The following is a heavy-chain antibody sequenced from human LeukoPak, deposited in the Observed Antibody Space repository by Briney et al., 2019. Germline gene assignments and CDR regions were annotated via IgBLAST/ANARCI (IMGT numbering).Heavy chain of an antibody. J-gene: IGHJ4*02. Sequence: SETLSLTCTVSGGSISSYYWSWIRQPPGKGLEWIGYIYYSGSTNYNPSLKSRVTISVDTSKNQFSLKLSSVTAADTAVYYCARDATASPYFDYRGQGTLVTVSS. CDR1: GGSISSYY. CDR2: IYYSGST. V-gene: IGHV4-59*01. CDR3: ARDATASPYFDY. D-gene: IGHD2-15*01.